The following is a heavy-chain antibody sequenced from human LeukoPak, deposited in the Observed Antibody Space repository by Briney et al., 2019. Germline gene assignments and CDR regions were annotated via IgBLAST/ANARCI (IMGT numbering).Heavy chain of an antibody. CDR3: ARGRYSSSWYGY. CDR2: INHSGST. V-gene: IGHV4-39*07. D-gene: IGHD6-13*01. Sequence: PSETLSLTCTVSGGSISSSSYYWGRIRQPPGKGLEWIGEINHSGSTNYNPSLKSRVTISVDTSKNQFSLKLSSVTAADTAVYYCARGRYSSSWYGYWGQGTLVTVSS. CDR1: GGSISSSSYY. J-gene: IGHJ4*02.